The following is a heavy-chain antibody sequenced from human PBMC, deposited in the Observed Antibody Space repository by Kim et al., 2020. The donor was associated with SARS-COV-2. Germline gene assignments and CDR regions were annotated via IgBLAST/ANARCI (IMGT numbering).Heavy chain of an antibody. J-gene: IGHJ5*02. V-gene: IGHV1-2*04. Sequence: ASVKVSCKASGYTFTGYYMHWVRQAPGQGLEWMGWINPNSGGTNYAQKFQGWVTMTRDTSISTAYMKLSRLRSDDTAVYYCARDNYDILTGYRRSNWFDPWGQGTLVTVSS. D-gene: IGHD3-9*01. CDR1: GYTFTGYY. CDR3: ARDNYDILTGYRRSNWFDP. CDR2: INPNSGGT.